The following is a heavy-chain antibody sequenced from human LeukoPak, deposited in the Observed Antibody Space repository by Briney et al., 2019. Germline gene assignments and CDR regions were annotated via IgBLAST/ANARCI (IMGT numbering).Heavy chain of an antibody. V-gene: IGHV3-74*01. CDR2: IKGDGIST. CDR1: GFDFSSNW. CDR3: AKDHYWSIDY. Sequence: GGSLRLSWAASGFDFSSNWMHWVRHAPGQGLVWVSRIKGDGISTNYADSVKGRFTISRDIAKNTLYLQMNSLRAEDTGVYYCAKDHYWSIDYWGRGTLVTVSS. J-gene: IGHJ4*02. D-gene: IGHD3-3*01.